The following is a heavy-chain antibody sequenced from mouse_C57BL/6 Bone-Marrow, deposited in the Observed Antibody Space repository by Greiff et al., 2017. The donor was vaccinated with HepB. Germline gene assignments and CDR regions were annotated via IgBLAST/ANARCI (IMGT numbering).Heavy chain of an antibody. V-gene: IGHV1-15*01. J-gene: IGHJ3*01. CDR3: TRQDGNYETWFAY. CDR2: IDPETGGT. Sequence: QVTLKVSGAELVRPGASVTLSCKASGYTFTDYEMHWVKQTPVHGLEWIGAIDPETGGTAYNQKFKGKAILTADKSSSTAYMELRSLTSEDSAVYYCTRQDGNYETWFAYWGQGTLVTVSA. D-gene: IGHD2-1*01. CDR1: GYTFTDYE.